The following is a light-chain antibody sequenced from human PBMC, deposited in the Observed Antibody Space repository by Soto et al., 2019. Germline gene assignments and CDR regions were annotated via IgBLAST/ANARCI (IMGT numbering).Light chain of an antibody. Sequence: QSALTQPASVSGSPGQSITISCTGTSSDVGGYNYVSWYQQHPGKAPKLMIYEVSNRPSGVSNRFFASKSGNTASLTISGLQAEDEADYYCSSYTRSSTYVFGTGTQLTVL. J-gene: IGLJ1*01. CDR1: SSDVGGYNY. CDR3: SSYTRSSTYV. CDR2: EVS. V-gene: IGLV2-14*01.